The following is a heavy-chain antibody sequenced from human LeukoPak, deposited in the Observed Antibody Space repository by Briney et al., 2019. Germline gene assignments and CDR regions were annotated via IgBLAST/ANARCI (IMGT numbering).Heavy chain of an antibody. D-gene: IGHD6-13*01. Sequence: SETLSLTCTVSGGSISSSSYYWGWIRQPPGKGLEWIGSIYYSGSTYYNPSLKSRVTISVDTSKNQFSLKLSSVTAADTAVYYCARVGLAAAGTGWFDPWGQGTLVTVSS. CDR1: GGSISSSSYY. CDR2: IYYSGST. CDR3: ARVGLAAAGTGWFDP. J-gene: IGHJ5*02. V-gene: IGHV4-39*07.